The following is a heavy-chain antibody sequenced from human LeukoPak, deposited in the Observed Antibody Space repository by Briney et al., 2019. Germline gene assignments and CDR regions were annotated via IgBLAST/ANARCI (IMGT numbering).Heavy chain of an antibody. D-gene: IGHD6-13*01. V-gene: IGHV3-49*04. CDR2: IRSKAYGGTT. CDR3: TRVIAAAGTGEVDY. J-gene: IGHJ4*02. CDR1: GFTFSSYS. Sequence: GGSLRLSCAASGFTFSSYSMNWVRQAPGKGLEWVGFIRSKAYGGTTEYAASVKGRFTISRDDSKSIAYLQMNSLKAEDTAVYYCTRVIAAAGTGEVDYWGQGTLVAVSS.